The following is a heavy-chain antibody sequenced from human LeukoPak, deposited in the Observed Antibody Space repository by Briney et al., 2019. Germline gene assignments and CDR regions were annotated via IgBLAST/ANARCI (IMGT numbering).Heavy chain of an antibody. CDR2: IYYSGNT. CDR3: ARDLLRSRGYYHYYMDV. J-gene: IGHJ6*03. CDR1: GVSISSSNSY. D-gene: IGHD5-24*01. Sequence: PSETLSLTCTVSGVSISSSNSYWGWIRQPPGKGLEWIGSIYYSGNTYYNASLKSQVSISIDTSKNQFSLKLSSVTAADTAVYYCARDLLRSRGYYHYYMDVWGKGTTVTISS. V-gene: IGHV4-39*02.